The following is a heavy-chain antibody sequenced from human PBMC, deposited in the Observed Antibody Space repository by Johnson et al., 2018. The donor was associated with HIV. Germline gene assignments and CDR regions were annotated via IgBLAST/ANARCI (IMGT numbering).Heavy chain of an antibody. Sequence: QVQLVESGGRVVQPGRSLRLSCAASGFTLSKHAMHWVRQAPGKGLEWVTVIWYDGSNKYYADSVKGRFTISRDNSKNTLHLQMNNLRDEDTAVYYCARSHRYGTMMATIRPFDIWGQGTMVTVSS. D-gene: IGHD5-12*01. CDR3: ARSHRYGTMMATIRPFDI. CDR2: IWYDGSNK. J-gene: IGHJ3*02. CDR1: GFTLSKHA. V-gene: IGHV3-33*01.